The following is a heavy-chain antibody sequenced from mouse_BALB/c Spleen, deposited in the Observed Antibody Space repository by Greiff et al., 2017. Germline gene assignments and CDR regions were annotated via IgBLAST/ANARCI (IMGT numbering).Heavy chain of an antibody. J-gene: IGHJ3*01. CDR1: GYTFTSYW. CDR3: ASTMITVFAY. V-gene: IGHV1S81*02. Sequence: QVQLKQPGAELVKPGASVKLSCKASGYTFTSYWMHWVKQRPGQGLEWIGEINPSNGRTNYNEKFKSKATLTVDKSSSTAYMQLSSLTSEDSAFYCCASTMITVFAYWGQGTLVTVSA. D-gene: IGHD2-4*01. CDR2: INPSNGRT.